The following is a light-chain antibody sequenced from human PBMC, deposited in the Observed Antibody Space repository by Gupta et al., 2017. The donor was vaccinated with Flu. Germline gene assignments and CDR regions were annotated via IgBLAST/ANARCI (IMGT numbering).Light chain of an antibody. J-gene: IGKJ2*01. V-gene: IGKV1-12*01. CDR2: GTS. CDR3: QQANSFPHT. Sequence: GDTVTFTCRASQGISRWVAWYQQRPGKAPKLLVYGTSTLQSGVPSRFSGSGSGTEFTLTISSLQPEDSATYYCQQANSFPHTFGQGTKLEIK. CDR1: QGISRW.